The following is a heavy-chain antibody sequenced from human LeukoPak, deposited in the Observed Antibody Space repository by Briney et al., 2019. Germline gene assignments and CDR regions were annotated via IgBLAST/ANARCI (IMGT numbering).Heavy chain of an antibody. Sequence: SETLSLTCTVSGGSISSYYWSWIRQPPEKGLEWIGYIYYSGSTNYNPSLKSRVTISVDTSKNQFSLKLSSVTAADTAVYYCARGKLKRGYSYGYGYFDYWGQGTLVTVSS. D-gene: IGHD5-18*01. CDR3: ARGKLKRGYSYGYGYFDY. J-gene: IGHJ4*02. CDR1: GGSISSYY. V-gene: IGHV4-59*01. CDR2: IYYSGST.